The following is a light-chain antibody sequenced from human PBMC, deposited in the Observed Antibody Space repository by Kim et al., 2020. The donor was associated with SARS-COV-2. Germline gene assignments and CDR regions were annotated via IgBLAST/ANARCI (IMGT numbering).Light chain of an antibody. Sequence: ASVGDRVTITCRASQSISSYLNWYQQKPGKAPKLLIYAASSLQSGVPSRFSGSGSGTDFTLTISSLQPEDFATYYCQQCYSTPRTFGQGTKLEI. J-gene: IGKJ2*01. V-gene: IGKV1-39*01. CDR2: AAS. CDR1: QSISSY. CDR3: QQCYSTPRT.